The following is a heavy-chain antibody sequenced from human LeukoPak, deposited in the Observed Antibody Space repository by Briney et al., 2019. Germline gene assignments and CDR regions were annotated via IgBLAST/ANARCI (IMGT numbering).Heavy chain of an antibody. CDR2: IYYSGNT. J-gene: IGHJ4*02. V-gene: IGHV4-59*01. CDR3: ARERLDSGSYYIDY. Sequence: PSETLSLTCTVSGGSISSDYWSWIRQPPGKGPEWIGYIYYSGNTNYNPSLKSRVTISVDTSKNQFSLRLSSVTAADTAVYYCARERLDSGSYYIDYWGQGTLVTVSS. CDR1: GGSISSDY. D-gene: IGHD1-26*01.